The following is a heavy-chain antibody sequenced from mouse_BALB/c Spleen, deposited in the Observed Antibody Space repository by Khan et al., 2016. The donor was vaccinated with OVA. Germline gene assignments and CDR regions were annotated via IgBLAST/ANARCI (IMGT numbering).Heavy chain of an antibody. D-gene: IGHD1-1*01. J-gene: IGHJ2*01. V-gene: IGHV14-3*02. CDR1: GFNIKDTY. CDR3: ARRRNYYGSLDY. CDR2: IDPANGNT. Sequence: VQLQQSGAELVKPGASVKLSCTASGFNIKDTYMHWVKQRPEQGLEWIGRIDPANGNTKYDPKFQGKATITADTSSNTAYLHLSSLTSEDTAVYYCARRRNYYGSLDYWGQGTTLTVSS.